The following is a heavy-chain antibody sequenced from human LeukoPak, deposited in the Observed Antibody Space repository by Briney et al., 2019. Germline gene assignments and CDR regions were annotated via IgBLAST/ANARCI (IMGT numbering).Heavy chain of an antibody. CDR1: GFTFSSSD. V-gene: IGHV3-30*03. D-gene: IGHD7-27*01. CDR3: ARDLRTGRYFDY. J-gene: IGHJ4*02. Sequence: GGSLRLSCAASGFTFSSSDMHWVRQAPGKGLEWVAVISYDATNKYYADSVKGRFTLSRDNSKNTLYLQMNSLRAEDTSVYYCARDLRTGRYFDYWGQGTLVTVSS. CDR2: ISYDATNK.